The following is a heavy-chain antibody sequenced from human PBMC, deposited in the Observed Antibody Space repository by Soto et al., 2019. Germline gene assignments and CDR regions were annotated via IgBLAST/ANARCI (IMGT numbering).Heavy chain of an antibody. V-gene: IGHV1-3*01. CDR1: GYTFTGYA. CDR3: GRDLIQGFWSGGF. CDR2: IHPANGDT. Sequence: QVQLVQSGAEVKEPGASVKVSCKASGYTFTGYALHWMRQVPGRGLEWVGWIHPANGDTKCSQSLQDRVTFTRDTSATTAYMELTGLTSEDTAVYYCGRDLIQGFWSGGFWGQGTLVTVSS. J-gene: IGHJ4*02. D-gene: IGHD3-3*01.